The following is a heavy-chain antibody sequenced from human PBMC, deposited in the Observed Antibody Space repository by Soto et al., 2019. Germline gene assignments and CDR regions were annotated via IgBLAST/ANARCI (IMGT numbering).Heavy chain of an antibody. CDR3: ARHIAVPTTRGFDY. D-gene: IGHD2-15*01. J-gene: IGHJ4*02. CDR2: IYHSGTT. CDR1: GGSISSTNW. V-gene: IGHV4-4*02. Sequence: QVQLQESGPGLVKPSGTLSLTCAVSGGSISSTNWWSWVRQPPGEGLEWIGEIYHSGTTNYNPSLESRVTISMDTSKNQLSLRLGSVTAADTAEYFCARHIAVPTTRGFDYWGQGTLVTVSS.